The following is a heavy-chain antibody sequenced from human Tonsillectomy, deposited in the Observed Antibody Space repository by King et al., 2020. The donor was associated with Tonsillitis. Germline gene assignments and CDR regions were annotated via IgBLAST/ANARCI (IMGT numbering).Heavy chain of an antibody. CDR1: GGSISSIHW. Sequence: QLQESGPGLVKPSGTLSLTCAVSGGSISSIHWWSWVRQPPGKRLEWIGEIYDNGSTNYNPSLKSRVTISVDISKNQFSLKLSSVTVADTAVYYCARETGRSIDWGQGTLVTVSS. D-gene: IGHD2-21*01. CDR3: ARETGRSID. V-gene: IGHV4-4*02. J-gene: IGHJ4*02. CDR2: IYDNGST.